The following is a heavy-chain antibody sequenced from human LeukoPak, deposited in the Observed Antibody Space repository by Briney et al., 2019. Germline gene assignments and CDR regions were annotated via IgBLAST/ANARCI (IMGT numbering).Heavy chain of an antibody. V-gene: IGHV4-4*07. J-gene: IGHJ3*02. CDR2: IYTSGST. CDR3: ARTYSIGWSLGVFDI. D-gene: IGHD6-19*01. CDR1: GGSISSYY. Sequence: SETLSLTCTVSGGSISSYYWSWIRQPAGKGLEWIGRIYTSGSTNYNPSLKSRVTMSVDTSKNQFSLRLSSVTAADTAVYYCARTYSIGWSLGVFDIWGQGTMVTVSS.